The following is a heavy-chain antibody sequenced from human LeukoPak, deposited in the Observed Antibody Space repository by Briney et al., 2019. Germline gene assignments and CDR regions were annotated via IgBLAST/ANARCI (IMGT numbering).Heavy chain of an antibody. CDR2: IYTSGST. CDR3: ARGAYSGSPILDY. Sequence: SQTLSLTCTVSGVSISSYYWSWIRQPAGKGLEWIGRIYTSGSTTYNPSLMSRVTMPVDTSKNQFSLKLSSVTAADTAVYYCARGAYSGSPILDYWGQGTLVTVSS. V-gene: IGHV4-4*07. D-gene: IGHD1-26*01. CDR1: GVSISSYY. J-gene: IGHJ4*02.